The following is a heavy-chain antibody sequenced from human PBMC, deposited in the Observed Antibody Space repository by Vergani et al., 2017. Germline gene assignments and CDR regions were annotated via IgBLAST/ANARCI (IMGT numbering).Heavy chain of an antibody. CDR3: ARGIPGAVADY. CDR2: IKQDGSEK. D-gene: IGHD6-19*01. CDR1: GFTFSSYW. J-gene: IGHJ4*02. V-gene: IGHV3-7*03. Sequence: EVQLVESGGGLVQPGGSLRLSCAASGFTFSSYWMSWVRQAPGKGLEWLANIKQDGSEKYYVDSVKGRFTISRDNAKNSLYLQMNSLRAEDTAVYYCARGIPGAVADYWGQGTLVTVSS.